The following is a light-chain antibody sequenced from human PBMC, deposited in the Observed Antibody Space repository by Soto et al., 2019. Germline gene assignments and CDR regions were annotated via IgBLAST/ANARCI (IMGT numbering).Light chain of an antibody. CDR2: KAS. Sequence: DLRKTQSPSTLSTSMGDRVTITCRASQSVSDCLAWYQQKPGKAPKLLMYKASILESGVPSRFSGSGSGTEFTLTISSLQPDDFASYYCQQYSSLSYTFGQGTKLEI. CDR3: QQYSSLSYT. V-gene: IGKV1-5*03. CDR1: QSVSDC. J-gene: IGKJ2*01.